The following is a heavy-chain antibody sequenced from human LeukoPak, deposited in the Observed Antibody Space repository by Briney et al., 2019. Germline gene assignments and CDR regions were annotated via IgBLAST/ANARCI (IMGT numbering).Heavy chain of an antibody. CDR2: INAGHGNT. CDR3: ARVPGQRDPEWLVPRGGGYFDY. Sequence: ASVKVSCKASGYTFTSYAIHWVRQAPGQRLEWMGWINAGHGNTKYSQDFQGRVTITRDTSASTAYMELSSLRSEDMAVYYCARVPGQRDPEWLVPRGGGYFDYWGQGTLVTVSS. V-gene: IGHV1-3*03. CDR1: GYTFTSYA. J-gene: IGHJ4*02. D-gene: IGHD6-19*01.